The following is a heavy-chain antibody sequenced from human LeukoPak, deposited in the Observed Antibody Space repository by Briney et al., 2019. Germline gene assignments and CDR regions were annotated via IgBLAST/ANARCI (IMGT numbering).Heavy chain of an antibody. V-gene: IGHV3-30*18. CDR2: ISYDGSNK. CDR1: GFTFSSYG. CDR3: AKSGYQLLCLDY. Sequence: PGGSLRLSCAASGFTFSSYGMHWVRQAPGKGLEWVAVISYDGSNKYYADSVKGRFTISRDNSKNTLYLQMNSLRAEDTAVYYCAKSGYQLLCLDYWGQETLVTVSS. J-gene: IGHJ4*02. D-gene: IGHD2-2*01.